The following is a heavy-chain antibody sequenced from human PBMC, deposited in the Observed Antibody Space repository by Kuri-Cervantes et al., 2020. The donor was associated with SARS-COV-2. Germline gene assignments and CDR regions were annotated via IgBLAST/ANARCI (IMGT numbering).Heavy chain of an antibody. D-gene: IGHD3-3*01. CDR1: GYTFTSYD. CDR2: MNPNSGNT. V-gene: IGHV1-8*03. CDR3: ARVEVRFLEWLPIDY. J-gene: IGHJ4*02. Sequence: ASVKVSCKASGYTFTSYDINWVRQATGQGLEWMGWMNPNSGNTGYAQKFQGRVTITRNTSISTAYMELSSLRSDDAAVYYCARVEVRFLEWLPIDYWGQGTLVTVSS.